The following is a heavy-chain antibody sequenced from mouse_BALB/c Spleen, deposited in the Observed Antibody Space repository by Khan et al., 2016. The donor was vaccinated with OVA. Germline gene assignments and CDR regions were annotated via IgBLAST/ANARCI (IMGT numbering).Heavy chain of an antibody. CDR3: ARVYGGVFDY. J-gene: IGHJ2*01. D-gene: IGHD1-1*01. Sequence: VQLKQSGPGLVKPSQSLSLTCTVTGYSITSDYAWNWIRQFPGNKLEWMGFISYSGNTNYKPSLTSRISITRDTSKNQFFLQLNSVTTENTATDYCARVYGGVFDYWGQGTTLTVSS. CDR1: GYSITSDYA. V-gene: IGHV3-2*02. CDR2: ISYSGNT.